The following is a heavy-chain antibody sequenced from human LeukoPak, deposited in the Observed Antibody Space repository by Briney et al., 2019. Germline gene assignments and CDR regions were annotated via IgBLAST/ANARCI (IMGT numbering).Heavy chain of an antibody. CDR3: AKDTLRLGELSLYPDY. V-gene: IGHV3-7*03. D-gene: IGHD3-16*02. Sequence: GGSLRLSCAASGFTSSSYWMSWVRQAPGKGLEWVANIKQDGSEKSYVDSVKGRFTISRDNSKNTLYLQMNSLRAEDTAVYYCAKDTLRLGELSLYPDYWGQGTLVTVSS. J-gene: IGHJ4*02. CDR1: GFTSSSYW. CDR2: IKQDGSEK.